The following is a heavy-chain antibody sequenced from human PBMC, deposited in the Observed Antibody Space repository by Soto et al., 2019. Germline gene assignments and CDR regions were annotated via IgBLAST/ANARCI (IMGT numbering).Heavy chain of an antibody. Sequence: SGPTLVNPTQTLTLTCTFSGFSLSTSGVGVGWIRQPPGKALELLGIIYWDDDKRYSPLLNKRLTITEDTSKNQVVLTMTNMDSVDTGTYYCARLTDLYSMFDFWGQGTQVTVSS. V-gene: IGHV2-5*02. CDR3: ARLTDLYSMFDF. D-gene: IGHD4-4*01. J-gene: IGHJ4*02. CDR1: GFSLSTSGVG. CDR2: IYWDDDK.